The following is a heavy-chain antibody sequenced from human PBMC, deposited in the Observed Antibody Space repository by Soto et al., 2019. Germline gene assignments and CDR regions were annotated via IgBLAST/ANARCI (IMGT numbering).Heavy chain of an antibody. CDR1: GFAFQYCA. V-gene: IGHV3-9*01. CDR2: ISSNSGSI. CDR3: TKDAYDSSGYIDY. D-gene: IGHD3-22*01. J-gene: IGHJ4*02. Sequence: EVQLVESGGGLVQSGRSLRLSCVASGFAFQYCAMHWVRQAPGKGLEWVSGISSNSGSIAYADSVKGRFSISRDNAKNSLYLEMNSLRGEDTALYFCTKDAYDSSGYIDYWGQGTLVTVSS.